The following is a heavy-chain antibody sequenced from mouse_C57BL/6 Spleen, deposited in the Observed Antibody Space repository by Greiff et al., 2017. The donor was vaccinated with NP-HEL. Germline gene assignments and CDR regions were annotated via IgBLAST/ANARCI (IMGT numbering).Heavy chain of an antibody. V-gene: IGHV5-9*01. CDR1: GFTFSSYT. D-gene: IGHD2-3*01. Sequence: EVNVVESGGGLVKPGGSLKLSCAASGFTFSSYTMSWVRQTPEKRLEWVATISGGGGNTYYPDSVKGRFTISRDNAKNTLYLQMSSLRSEDTALYYCARHDGYYEAWFAYWGQGTLVTVSA. CDR2: ISGGGGNT. J-gene: IGHJ3*01. CDR3: ARHDGYYEAWFAY.